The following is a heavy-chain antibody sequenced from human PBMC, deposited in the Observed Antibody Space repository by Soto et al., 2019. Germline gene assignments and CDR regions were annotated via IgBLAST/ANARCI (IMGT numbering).Heavy chain of an antibody. J-gene: IGHJ4*02. CDR2: ISYDGSNK. CDR3: AKDWMVTGHIVVVTSIY. V-gene: IGHV3-30*18. Sequence: GGSLRLSCAASGFTFSSYGMHWVRQAPGKGLEWVAVISYDGSNKYYADSVKGRFTISRDNSKNTLYLQMNSLRAEDTAVYYCAKDWMVTGHIVVVTSIYWGQGTLVTVSS. D-gene: IGHD2-21*02. CDR1: GFTFSSYG.